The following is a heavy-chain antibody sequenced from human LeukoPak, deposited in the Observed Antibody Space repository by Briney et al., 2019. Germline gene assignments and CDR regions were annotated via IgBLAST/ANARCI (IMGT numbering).Heavy chain of an antibody. J-gene: IGHJ4*02. D-gene: IGHD6-19*01. CDR3: AKRGPAGAGKSPDYFDY. CDR2: ITGSGDNT. V-gene: IGHV3-23*01. Sequence: KTGGSLRLSCAASGFTFSSYVMSWVRQAPGKGLERVSAITGSGDNTYYADSVKGRFTISRDNSKNTLYLQMNSLRAEDTAVYYCAKRGPAGAGKSPDYFDYWGQGTLVTVSS. CDR1: GFTFSSYV.